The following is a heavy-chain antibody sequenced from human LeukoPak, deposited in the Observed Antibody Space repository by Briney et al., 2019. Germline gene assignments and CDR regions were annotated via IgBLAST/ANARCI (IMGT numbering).Heavy chain of an antibody. CDR3: ARDCGGGSCYGPYDAFDI. D-gene: IGHD2-15*01. CDR2: INSSDSTI. CDR1: GFTFTNAW. Sequence: GGSLRLSCVASGFTFTNAWMNWVRQAPGKGLEWVSYINSSDSTIYYADSVKGRFTISRDTAKNSLYLQMNSLRAEDTAVYYCARDCGGGSCYGPYDAFDIWGQGTMVTVSS. V-gene: IGHV3-48*04. J-gene: IGHJ3*02.